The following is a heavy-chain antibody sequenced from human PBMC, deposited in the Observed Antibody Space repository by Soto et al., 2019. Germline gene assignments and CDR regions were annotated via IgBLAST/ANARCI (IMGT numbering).Heavy chain of an antibody. CDR3: ARDGLSRRYFDWLLLSPLYYYGMDV. D-gene: IGHD3-9*01. Sequence: PGGSLRLSCAASGFTFSSYAMHWVRQAPGKGLEWVAVISYDGSNKYYADSVKGRFTISRDNSKNTLYLQMNSLRAEDTAVYYCARDGLSRRYFDWLLLSPLYYYGMDVWGQGTTVTV. CDR2: ISYDGSNK. J-gene: IGHJ6*02. CDR1: GFTFSSYA. V-gene: IGHV3-30-3*01.